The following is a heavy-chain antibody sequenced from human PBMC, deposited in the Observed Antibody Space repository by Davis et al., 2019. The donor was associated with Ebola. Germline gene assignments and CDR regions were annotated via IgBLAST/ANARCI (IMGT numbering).Heavy chain of an antibody. CDR2: IIPILGIA. V-gene: IGHV1-69*04. J-gene: IGHJ5*02. CDR1: GGTFSSYA. D-gene: IGHD2-15*01. Sequence: AASVKVSCKASGGTFSSYAISWVRQAPGQGLEWMGRIIPILGIANYAQKFQGRVTITADKSTSTAYMELSSLRAEDTAVYYCARVASGALNRWFDPWGQGTLVTVSS. CDR3: ARVASGALNRWFDP.